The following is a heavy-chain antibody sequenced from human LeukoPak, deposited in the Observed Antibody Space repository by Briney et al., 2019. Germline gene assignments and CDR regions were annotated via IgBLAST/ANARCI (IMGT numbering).Heavy chain of an antibody. J-gene: IGHJ4*02. D-gene: IGHD4/OR15-4a*01. CDR1: GYSFTSYW. Sequence: GESLKISCKGSGYSFTSYWIGWVRQAPGKGLEWVSAISGSGGSTYYADSVKGRFTISRDNSKNTLYLQMNSLRAEDTAVYYCAKGGAASFDYWGQGTLVTVSS. V-gene: IGHV3-23*01. CDR3: AKGGAASFDY. CDR2: ISGSGGST.